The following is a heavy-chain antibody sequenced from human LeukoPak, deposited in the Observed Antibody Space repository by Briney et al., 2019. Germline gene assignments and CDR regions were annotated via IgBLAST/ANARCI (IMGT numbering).Heavy chain of an antibody. J-gene: IGHJ6*03. Sequence: GGSLRLSCAASGFTFSSYAMSWVRQAPGKGLEWVSAISGSGGSTYYADSVKGRFTISRDNSKNTLYLQMNSLRAEDTAVYYCAKPLYSNYYYYMDVWGKGTTVTVSS. CDR3: AKPLYSNYYYYMDV. CDR1: GFTFSSYA. D-gene: IGHD4-11*01. CDR2: ISGSGGST. V-gene: IGHV3-23*01.